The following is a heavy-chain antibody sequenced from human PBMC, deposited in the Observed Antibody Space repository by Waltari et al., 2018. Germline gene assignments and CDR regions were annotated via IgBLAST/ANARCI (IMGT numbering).Heavy chain of an antibody. D-gene: IGHD1-26*01. Sequence: QVHLQESGPGQVKPSETLSLTCAVSGYSISSGYYWGWIRQPPGKGLEWIGSIYHSGSTYDNPSLKSRVTISVDTSKNQFSLKLRSVTAADTAVYYCARDPAEWDPNWFDSWGQGTLVTVPS. J-gene: IGHJ5*01. CDR3: ARDPAEWDPNWFDS. CDR1: GYSISSGYY. V-gene: IGHV4-38-2*02. CDR2: IYHSGST.